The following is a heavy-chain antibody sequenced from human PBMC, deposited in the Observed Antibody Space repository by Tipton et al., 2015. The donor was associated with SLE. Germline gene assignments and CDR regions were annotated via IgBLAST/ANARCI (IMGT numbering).Heavy chain of an antibody. Sequence: GSLRLSCAASGFTFRRYAMIWVRQAPGKGLQWVSGISNSGNSTYYADSVKGRFTISRDNSKNTLYLQMNSLRAEDTAVYYCAKTRSTRWYFDLWGRGSLVTVSS. V-gene: IGHV3-23*01. CDR3: AKTRSTRWYFDL. CDR2: ISNSGNST. CDR1: GFTFRRYA. J-gene: IGHJ2*01.